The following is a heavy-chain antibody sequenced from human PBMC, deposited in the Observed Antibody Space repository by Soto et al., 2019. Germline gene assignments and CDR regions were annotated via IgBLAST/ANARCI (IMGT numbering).Heavy chain of an antibody. J-gene: IGHJ6*02. V-gene: IGHV1-3*01. CDR3: AGETTGGSYYGMDV. CDR2: INAGNGNT. D-gene: IGHD4-17*01. CDR1: GYTFTSYA. Sequence: QVQLVQSGAEVKKPGASVKVSCKASGYTFTSYAMHWVRQAPGQRLEWMGWINAGNGNTKYSQKFQGRVTITRDTAASTAYMELSSLISEDTAVYYCAGETTGGSYYGMDVWGQGTTVTVSS.